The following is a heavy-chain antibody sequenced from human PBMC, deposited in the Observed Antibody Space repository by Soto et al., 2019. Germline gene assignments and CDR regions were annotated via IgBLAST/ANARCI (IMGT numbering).Heavy chain of an antibody. D-gene: IGHD3-3*01. CDR1: GFTFSSYA. V-gene: IGHV3-23*01. CDR2: ISGSGGST. CDR3: AKGTYYDFWSGPDYYYYGMDV. J-gene: IGHJ6*02. Sequence: PGGSLRLSCAASGFTFSSYAMSWVRQAPGKGLEWVSAISGSGGSTYYADSVKGRFTISRDNSKNTLYLQMNSLRAEDTAVYYCAKGTYYDFWSGPDYYYYGMDVWGQGTTVTVSS.